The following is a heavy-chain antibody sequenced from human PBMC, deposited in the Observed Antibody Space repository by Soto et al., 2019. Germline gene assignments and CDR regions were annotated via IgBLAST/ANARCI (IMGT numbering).Heavy chain of an antibody. D-gene: IGHD5-18*01. V-gene: IGHV1-69*12. CDR2: IIPIFGTA. Sequence: QVQLVQSGGGVKKPGSSVRVSCKASGGTFSSYAISWVRQAPGQGLEWMGGIIPIFGTANYAQKFQGRVTITADESTNTAYMEGSSRRSEDTAVYYCGRDGCCPCGYSSDLDYWGQGTLVTVSS. CDR1: GGTFSSYA. CDR3: GRDGCCPCGYSSDLDY. J-gene: IGHJ4*02.